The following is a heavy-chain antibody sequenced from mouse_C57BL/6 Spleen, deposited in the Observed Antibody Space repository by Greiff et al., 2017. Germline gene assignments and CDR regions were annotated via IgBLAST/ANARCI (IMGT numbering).Heavy chain of an antibody. CDR1: GYTFTSYW. CDR2: IHPNSGST. CDR3: AREVDSSGPFAY. J-gene: IGHJ3*01. V-gene: IGHV1-64*01. D-gene: IGHD3-2*02. Sequence: VQLQQPGAELVKPGASVKLSCKASGYTFTSYWMHWVKQRPGQGLEWIGMIHPNSGSTNYNEKFKSKATLTVDKSSSTAYMQLSSLTSEDSAVYYCAREVDSSGPFAYWGQGTLVTVSA.